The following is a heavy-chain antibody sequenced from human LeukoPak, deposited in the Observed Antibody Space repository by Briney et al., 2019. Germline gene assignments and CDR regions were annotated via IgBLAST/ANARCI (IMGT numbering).Heavy chain of an antibody. J-gene: IGHJ5*02. CDR2: IIPIFGTA. D-gene: IGHD6-19*01. CDR1: GGTFSSYA. V-gene: IGHV1-69*05. Sequence: SVKVSCKASGGTFSSYAISWVRQAPGQGLEWMGGIIPIFGTANYAQKFQGRVTITTDESTSTAYMELSSLRSEDTAVYYCAGVEEAVEVGWFDPWGQGTLVTVSS. CDR3: AGVEEAVEVGWFDP.